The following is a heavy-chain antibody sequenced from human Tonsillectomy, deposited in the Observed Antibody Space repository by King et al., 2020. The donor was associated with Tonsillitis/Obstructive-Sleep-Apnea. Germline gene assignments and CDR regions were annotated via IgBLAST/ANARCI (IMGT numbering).Heavy chain of an antibody. Sequence: VQLQESGPGLVKPSGTLSLTCAVSGGSISSSNWWSWVRQPPGKGLEWIGEIYHSGSTNYNPSLKSRVTISVDKSKNQFSLKLSSVTAADTAGYYCARAHLPAAMSNAFDIWGQGTMVTVSS. J-gene: IGHJ3*02. CDR1: GGSISSSNW. D-gene: IGHD2-2*01. CDR2: IYHSGST. V-gene: IGHV4-4*02. CDR3: ARAHLPAAMSNAFDI.